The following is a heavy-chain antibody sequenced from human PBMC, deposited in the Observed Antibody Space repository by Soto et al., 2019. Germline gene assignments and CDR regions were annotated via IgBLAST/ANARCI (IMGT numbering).Heavy chain of an antibody. V-gene: IGHV2-5*02. CDR3: AHRPSYCSGGSCYSGFDY. J-gene: IGHJ4*02. D-gene: IGHD2-15*01. Sequence: QITLKESGPTLVKPTQTLTLTCTFSGFSLSTSGVGVGWIRQPPGKALEWLALIYWDDDKSYSPSLKSRLTITKDTSKTQVVLTMTNMDPVDTATYYCAHRPSYCSGGSCYSGFDYWRQGTLVTVSS. CDR2: IYWDDDK. CDR1: GFSLSTSGVG.